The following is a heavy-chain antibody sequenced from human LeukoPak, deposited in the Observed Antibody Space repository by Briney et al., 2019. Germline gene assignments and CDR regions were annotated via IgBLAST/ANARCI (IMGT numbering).Heavy chain of an antibody. CDR1: GFTFSNYA. J-gene: IGHJ4*02. V-gene: IGHV3-64*04. CDR2: INSNGGST. Sequence: GGSLRLSCSASGFTFSNYAMHWVRQAPGKGLEYVSIINSNGGSTYYTDSVKGRFSISRDNSKNTLHLQMNSLRAEDTAVYYCAKGAMPYYDGSGYNYFDYWGQGTPVTVSS. CDR3: AKGAMPYYDGSGYNYFDY. D-gene: IGHD3-22*01.